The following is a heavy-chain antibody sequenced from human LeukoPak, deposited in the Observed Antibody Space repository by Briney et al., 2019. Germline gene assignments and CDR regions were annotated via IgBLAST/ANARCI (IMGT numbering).Heavy chain of an antibody. CDR2: INHSGST. D-gene: IGHD6-25*01. J-gene: IGHJ4*02. CDR3: AGGWYGREFDY. CDR1: GGSFSGYY. Sequence: SETLSLTCAVYGGSFSGYYWSWIRQPPGKGLEWIGEINHSGSTNYNPSLKSRVTISVDTSKSQFSLKLSSVTAADTAVYYCAGGWYGREFDYWGQGTLVTVSS. V-gene: IGHV4-34*01.